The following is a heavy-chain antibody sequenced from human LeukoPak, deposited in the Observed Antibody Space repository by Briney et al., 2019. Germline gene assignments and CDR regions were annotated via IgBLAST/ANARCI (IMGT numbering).Heavy chain of an antibody. J-gene: IGHJ4*02. CDR3: AKDPFVVPAAMPNPPDY. V-gene: IGHV3-48*04. Sequence: GGSLRLSCAASGFTLSSYSMNWVRQAPGKGLEWVSYISSSSRTIYYADSVKGRFTISRDNSKNSLYLQMNSLRTEDTALYYCAKDPFVVPAAMPNPPDYWGQGTLVTVSS. CDR1: GFTLSSYS. CDR2: ISSSSRTI. D-gene: IGHD2-2*01.